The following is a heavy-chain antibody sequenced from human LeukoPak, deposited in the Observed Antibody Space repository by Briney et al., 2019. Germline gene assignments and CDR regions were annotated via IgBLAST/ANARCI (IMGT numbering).Heavy chain of an antibody. Sequence: GGSLRLSCAASGFTFSSYWMHWVRQAPGKGLVWVSRINSDGSSTSYADSVRGRFSISRDNAKNTLYLQMNSLRAEDTAVYYCAGGIAAADTWGQGTLVTVSS. V-gene: IGHV3-74*01. CDR2: INSDGSST. J-gene: IGHJ4*02. CDR3: AGGIAAADT. D-gene: IGHD6-13*01. CDR1: GFTFSSYW.